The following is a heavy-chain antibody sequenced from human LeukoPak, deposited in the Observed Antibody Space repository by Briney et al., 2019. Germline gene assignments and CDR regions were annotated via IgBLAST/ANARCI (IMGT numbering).Heavy chain of an antibody. CDR2: ITGNSDTI. J-gene: IGHJ4*02. D-gene: IGHD3-9*01. Sequence: GGSLRLSRAPSRLTFSNYAMAWVRPAPGQGVEWVSVITGNSDTIYYSDSVKGWFTVSRDNSKNILYMQMNSLGVEDTAVYYCARYDISTYERRAFDYSGQGTLVAVSS. V-gene: IGHV3-23*01. CDR3: ARYDISTYERRAFDY. CDR1: RLTFSNYA.